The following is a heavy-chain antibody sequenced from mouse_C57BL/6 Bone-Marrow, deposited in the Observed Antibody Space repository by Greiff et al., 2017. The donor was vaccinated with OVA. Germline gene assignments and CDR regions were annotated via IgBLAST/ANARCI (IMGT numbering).Heavy chain of an antibody. CDR1: GYTFTNYW. CDR3: ARGDDYGAWFAY. V-gene: IGHV1-63*01. CDR2: IYPGGGYT. Sequence: QVQLKESGAELVRPGTSVKMSCKASGYTFTNYWLGWAKQRPGHGLEWIGDIYPGGGYTNYNEKFKGKATLTADKSSSTAYMQFSSLTSEDAAIYYCARGDDYGAWFAYWGQGTLVTVSA. J-gene: IGHJ3*01. D-gene: IGHD2-4*01.